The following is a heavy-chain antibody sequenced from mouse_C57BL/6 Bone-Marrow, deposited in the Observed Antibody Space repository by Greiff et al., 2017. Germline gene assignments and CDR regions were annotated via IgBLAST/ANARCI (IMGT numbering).Heavy chain of an antibody. Sequence: QVQLQQSGAELVRPGTSVKVSCKASGYAFTNYLIEWVKQRPGQGLEWIGVINPGSGGTNYNEKFKGKATLTADKSSSTAYMQLSSLTSEDSAVYFCARWAGFAYWGQGTLVTVSA. CDR3: ARWAGFAY. J-gene: IGHJ3*01. CDR2: INPGSGGT. CDR1: GYAFTNYL. V-gene: IGHV1-54*01.